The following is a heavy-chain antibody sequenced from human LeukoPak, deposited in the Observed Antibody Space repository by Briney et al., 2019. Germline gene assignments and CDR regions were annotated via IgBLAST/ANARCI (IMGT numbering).Heavy chain of an antibody. CDR2: ISTYNGNS. V-gene: IGHV1-18*01. CDR3: ARVARTAVGIRYYFDE. Sequence: GASVKVSCKASGYNFINYGISWVRQAPGQGLDWMGWISTYNGNSIYAQKFQGRVTMTTDTSTSTGYMDLGSLTSDDTAVYYCARVARTAVGIRYYFDEWGQGTLVSVSS. D-gene: IGHD1-14*01. CDR1: GYNFINYG. J-gene: IGHJ4*02.